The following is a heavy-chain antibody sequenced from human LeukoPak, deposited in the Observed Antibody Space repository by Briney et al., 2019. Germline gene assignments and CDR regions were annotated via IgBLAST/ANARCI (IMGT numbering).Heavy chain of an antibody. CDR1: EYTLTGYY. CDR3: ARDRTRYYYYSYMDV. J-gene: IGHJ6*03. Sequence: ASVKVSCKTSEYTLTGYYMHWVRQAPGQGLEWMRWINPNSGDTNYAQKFQGRVTMTRDTSISTAYMELSRLRSDDTAVYYCARDRTRYYYYSYMDVWGKGTAVTISS. V-gene: IGHV1-2*02. CDR2: INPNSGDT. D-gene: IGHD1-14*01.